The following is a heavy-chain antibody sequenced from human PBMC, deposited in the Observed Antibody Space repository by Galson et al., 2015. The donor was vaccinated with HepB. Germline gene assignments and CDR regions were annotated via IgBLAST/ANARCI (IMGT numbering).Heavy chain of an antibody. V-gene: IGHV3-23*01. CDR3: AKGRGSSGWYLYDY. CDR2: ISDSGGST. CDR1: GFTFSSYA. D-gene: IGHD6-19*01. J-gene: IGHJ4*02. Sequence: SLRLSCAASGFTFSSYAMNWVRQAPGKGLEWVSSISDSGGSTYYADSVKGRFIISRDNSKNTLYLQMNSLRADDTAVYYCAKGRGSSGWYLYDYWGQGTLVTVSS.